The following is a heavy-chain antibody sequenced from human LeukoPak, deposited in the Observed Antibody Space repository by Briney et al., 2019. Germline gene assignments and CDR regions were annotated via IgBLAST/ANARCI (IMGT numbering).Heavy chain of an antibody. J-gene: IGHJ4*02. D-gene: IGHD3-3*01. CDR2: ISAYNGNT. Sequence: ASVKVSCKASGYTFTSYGISLVRQAPGQGLEWIGWISAYNGNTNYAQKLQGRVTMTTDTSTSTAYMELRSLRSDDTAVYYCARVPITIFGVVTEERFDYWGQGTLVTVSS. V-gene: IGHV1-18*01. CDR1: GYTFTSYG. CDR3: ARVPITIFGVVTEERFDY.